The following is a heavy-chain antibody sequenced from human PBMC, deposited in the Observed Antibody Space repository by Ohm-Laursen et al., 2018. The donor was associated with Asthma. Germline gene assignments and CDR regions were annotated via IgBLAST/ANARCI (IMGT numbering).Heavy chain of an antibody. J-gene: IGHJ4*02. V-gene: IGHV1-3*01. CDR2: ISAGNGNT. Sequence: GASVKVSCKVSGYTFTSYAMHWLRQAPGQRLEWMGWISAGNGNTKYSQKFQGRVTITRDTSASTAYMELSSLRSEDTAVYYCALVVAANFDYWGQGTLVTVSS. D-gene: IGHD2-15*01. CDR1: GYTFTSYA. CDR3: ALVVAANFDY.